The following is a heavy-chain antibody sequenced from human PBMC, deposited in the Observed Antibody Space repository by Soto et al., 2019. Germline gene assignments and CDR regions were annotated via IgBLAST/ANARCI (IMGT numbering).Heavy chain of an antibody. CDR3: ARGYPRSILSTSLTTSYWFDS. D-gene: IGHD2-21*01. CDR1: GESLRGYY. J-gene: IGHJ5*01. Sequence: QVQLQQWGTGLLKPSETLSLHCAVYGESLRGYYWSWIRQTPAMGLEWIGEINHRGTTNRDSSLKRRAIISIDTSKNQVSLRLNYVTAADTAVYYCARGYPRSILSTSLTTSYWFDSWGQGTLVTVSS. V-gene: IGHV4-34*04. CDR2: INHRGTT.